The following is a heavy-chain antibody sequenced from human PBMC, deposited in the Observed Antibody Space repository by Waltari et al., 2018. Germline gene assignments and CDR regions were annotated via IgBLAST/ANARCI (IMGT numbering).Heavy chain of an antibody. CDR2: IYTSGST. V-gene: IGHV4-4*07. CDR1: GGSISSYS. J-gene: IGHJ3*02. CDR3: ARELPYLENAFDI. D-gene: IGHD1-26*01. Sequence: QVQLQESGPGLVKPSETLSLTCTVAGGSISSYSWSWIRQPAGKGLEWIGRIYTSGSTNYNPSLKSRVTMSVDTSKNQFSLKLSSVTAADTAVYYCARELPYLENAFDIWGQGTMVTVSS.